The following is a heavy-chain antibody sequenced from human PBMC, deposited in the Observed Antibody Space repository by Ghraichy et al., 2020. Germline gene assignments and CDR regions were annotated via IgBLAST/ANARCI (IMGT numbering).Heavy chain of an antibody. CDR3: AREDNQEENRRNYFYGMDV. D-gene: IGHD2/OR15-2a*01. CDR1: GFTFSSYA. V-gene: IGHV3-21*01. CDR2: ISRRSTYI. Sequence: GGSLRLSCAASGFTFSSYAMSWVRQAPGKGLEWVSSISRRSTYIYYADSVKGRFTISRDNAKNSLYLQMNSLRAEDTAVYYCAREDNQEENRRNYFYGMDVWGQGTTVTVSS. J-gene: IGHJ6*02.